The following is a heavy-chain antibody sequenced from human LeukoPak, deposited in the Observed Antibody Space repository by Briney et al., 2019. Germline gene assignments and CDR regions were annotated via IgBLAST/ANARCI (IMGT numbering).Heavy chain of an antibody. CDR1: GITFSSYE. J-gene: IGHJ4*02. Sequence: QPGGSLRLSCVVSGITFSSYEMNWVRQAAGKGLEWVSYISTSGSTIYYADSVKGRFTISRDNAKNSLYLQMNGLRAEDTAIYYCASPQWLAFWGQGTLVTVSS. CDR3: ASPQWLAF. CDR2: ISTSGSTI. V-gene: IGHV3-48*03. D-gene: IGHD6-19*01.